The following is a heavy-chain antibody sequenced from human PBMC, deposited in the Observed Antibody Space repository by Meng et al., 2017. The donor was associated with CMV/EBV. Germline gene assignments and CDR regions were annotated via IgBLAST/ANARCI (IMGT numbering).Heavy chain of an antibody. CDR1: GFTFSSYS. D-gene: IGHD2-21*01. J-gene: IGHJ6*02. V-gene: IGHV3-48*04. Sequence: GESLKISCAASGFTFSSYSMNWVRQAPGKGLEWVSYISSSSSTIYYADSVKGRFTISRDNAKNSLYLQMNSLRAEDTAVYYCATTWDDCGGDCYSLYYYGMDVWGQGTTVTAS. CDR3: ATTWDDCGGDCYSLYYYGMDV. CDR2: ISSSSSTI.